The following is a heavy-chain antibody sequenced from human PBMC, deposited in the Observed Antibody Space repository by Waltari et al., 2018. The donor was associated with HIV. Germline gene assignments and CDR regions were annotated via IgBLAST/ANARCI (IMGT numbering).Heavy chain of an antibody. CDR2: IDWDDDK. Sequence: QVTLKESGPALVKPTQTLTLTCTFSGFSLSTSGMRVSWIRQPPGKALEWLARIDWDDDKFYSTSLKTTLTIANDTSKNQVVLTRTNTDPVDTATDYCARMQKSIEVIREYYYFDYWGQGTLVTVSS. CDR3: ARMQKSIEVIREYYYFDY. J-gene: IGHJ4*02. D-gene: IGHD3-10*01. V-gene: IGHV2-70*04. CDR1: GFSLSTSGMR.